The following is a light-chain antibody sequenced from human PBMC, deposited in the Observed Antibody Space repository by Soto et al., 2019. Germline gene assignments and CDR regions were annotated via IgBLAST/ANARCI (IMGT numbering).Light chain of an antibody. V-gene: IGLV1-44*01. CDR3: QSYDSSLSVV. CDR2: SNH. J-gene: IGLJ2*01. CDR1: SSNIGSNS. Sequence: QSVLTQPPSASGTPGQTVTISCSGSSSNIGSNSVNWFQHLPGAVPKLLIFSNHQRPSGVPDRFSGSKSGTSASLAISGLQTEDEADYYCQSYDSSLSVVFGGGTQLTVL.